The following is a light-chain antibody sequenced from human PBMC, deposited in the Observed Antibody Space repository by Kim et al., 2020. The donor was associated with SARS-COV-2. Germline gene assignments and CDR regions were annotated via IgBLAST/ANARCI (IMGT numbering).Light chain of an antibody. Sequence: EIVLTQSPATLSLSPGEGATLSCRASQSVSGYLAWYQHKPGQAPRLLIYDTSNRATGIPARFSASGSGTDFTLTISSLEPEDFAVYYCHQRSNWPLTFGGGTKVDIK. CDR2: DTS. V-gene: IGKV3-11*01. J-gene: IGKJ4*01. CDR3: HQRSNWPLT. CDR1: QSVSGY.